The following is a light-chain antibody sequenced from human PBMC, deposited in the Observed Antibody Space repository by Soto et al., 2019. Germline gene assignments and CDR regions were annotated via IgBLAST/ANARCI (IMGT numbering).Light chain of an antibody. V-gene: IGLV2-14*01. J-gene: IGLJ1*01. Sequence: QSALAQPASVSGSPGQSITISCTGTSSDVGRYNYEFVSWYQQHPGKAPKLLISKVSNRPSGVSDRFSGSKSGNTASLTISGLQAEDEADYYCSSFTSAYTFVFGSG. CDR1: SSDVGRYNY. CDR3: SSFTSAYTFV. CDR2: KVS.